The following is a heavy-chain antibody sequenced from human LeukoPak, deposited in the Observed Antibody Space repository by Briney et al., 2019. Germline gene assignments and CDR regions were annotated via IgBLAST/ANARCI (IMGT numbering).Heavy chain of an antibody. CDR2: IYPGDSDT. V-gene: IGHV5-51*01. CDR1: GDSFTSYW. Sequence: GESLKISCKGSGDSFTSYWIGWVRQMPGKGLEWMGIIYPGDSDTRYSPSFQGQVTISADKSISAAYLQWSSLKASDTAMYYCARHSYCTNGVCYPSFDYWGQGTLVTVSS. CDR3: ARHSYCTNGVCYPSFDY. D-gene: IGHD2-8*01. J-gene: IGHJ4*02.